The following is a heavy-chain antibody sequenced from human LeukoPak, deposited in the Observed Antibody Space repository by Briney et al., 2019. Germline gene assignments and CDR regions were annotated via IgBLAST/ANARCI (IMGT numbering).Heavy chain of an antibody. CDR3: ARDSANWSYFDY. D-gene: IGHD7-27*01. J-gene: IGHJ4*02. CDR2: IWYDGSNK. Sequence: GRSLRLSCAASGFTFSSYGMHWVRQAPGKGLEWVAVIWYDGSNKYYADSVKGRFTISRDNSKNTLYLQMNSLRVEDTAVYYCARDSANWSYFDYWGQGTLVTVSS. CDR1: GFTFSSYG. V-gene: IGHV3-33*01.